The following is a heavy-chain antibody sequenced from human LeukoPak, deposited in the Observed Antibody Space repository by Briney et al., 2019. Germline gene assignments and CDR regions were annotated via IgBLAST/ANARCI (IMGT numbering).Heavy chain of an antibody. Sequence: GGSLRLSCAASGFTFSSYSMNWVRQAPGKGLEWVSSISSSSSYIYYADSVKGRFTISRDNAKNSLYLQMNSLRAEDTAVYYCARTRWPQWAAFDLWGQGTMVTVSS. CDR1: GFTFSSYS. V-gene: IGHV3-21*01. CDR3: ARTRWPQWAAFDL. D-gene: IGHD2-2*01. CDR2: ISSSSSYI. J-gene: IGHJ3*01.